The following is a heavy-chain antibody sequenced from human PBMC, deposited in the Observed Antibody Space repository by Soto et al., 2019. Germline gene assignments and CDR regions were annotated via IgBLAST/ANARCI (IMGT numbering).Heavy chain of an antibody. D-gene: IGHD6-13*01. J-gene: IGHJ6*02. Sequence: QVQLVQSGAEVKKPGSSVKVSCKASGGTFSSYAISWVRQAPGQGLEWMGGIIPIFGTANYAQKFQGRVTITADESTSTAYLELSSLRSEDTAVYYCASSAAGGNHYYYGMDVWGQGTTVTVSS. CDR2: IIPIFGTA. CDR3: ASSAAGGNHYYYGMDV. CDR1: GGTFSSYA. V-gene: IGHV1-69*01.